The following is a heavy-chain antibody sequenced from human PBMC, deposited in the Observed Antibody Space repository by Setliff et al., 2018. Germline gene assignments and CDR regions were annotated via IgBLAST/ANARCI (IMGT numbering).Heavy chain of an antibody. V-gene: IGHV4-4*07. D-gene: IGHD6-19*01. J-gene: IGHJ6*03. CDR2: IYIGGSA. Sequence: PSETLSLTCTVSGGSISSYYWSWIRQPAGKGLEWIGHIYIGGSANYNPSLKSRVTMSIDTSKNQFSLELNSVTAADMAVYYCAREQWLDPPGYYYMDVWGQGTTVTVSS. CDR1: GGSISSYY. CDR3: AREQWLDPPGYYYMDV.